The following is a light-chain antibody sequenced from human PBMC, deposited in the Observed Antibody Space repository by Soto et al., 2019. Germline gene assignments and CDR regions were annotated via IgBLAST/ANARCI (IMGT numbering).Light chain of an antibody. Sequence: EVVLTQSPGTLSLSPGERATLSCRASQSVGSNYLAWFQQKPGQAPSLLIYGTSNRATGIPDRFSGGGSATDFTLTISRLEPEDFATYYCQHYNSYSEAFGQGTKVELK. J-gene: IGKJ1*01. V-gene: IGKV3-20*01. CDR1: QSVGSNY. CDR3: QHYNSYSEA. CDR2: GTS.